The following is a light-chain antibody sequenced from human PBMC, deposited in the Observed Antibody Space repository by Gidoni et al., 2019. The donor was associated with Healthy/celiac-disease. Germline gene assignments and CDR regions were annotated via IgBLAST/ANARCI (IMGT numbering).Light chain of an antibody. CDR3: QQRSNWPLT. CDR2: EAS. Sequence: EIVLPQSPATLSLSPVEIATLSCRASQSVSSYLSWYQQKPGQAPRLLIYEASNRATGIPPRFSGSGSGTDFTLTISSLEPEDFAVYYCQQRSNWPLTFGGGTKVEIK. J-gene: IGKJ4*01. V-gene: IGKV3-11*01. CDR1: QSVSSY.